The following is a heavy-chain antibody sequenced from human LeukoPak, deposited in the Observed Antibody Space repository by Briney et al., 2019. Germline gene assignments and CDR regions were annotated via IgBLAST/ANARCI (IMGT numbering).Heavy chain of an antibody. CDR3: ARVVVAATAFDY. CDR2: ISGSGGST. V-gene: IGHV3-23*01. Sequence: GGSLRLSCAASGFTFSSYAMSWVRQAPGKGLEWASAISGSGGSTYYADSVKGRFTISRDNSKNTLYLQMNSLRAEDTAVYYCARVVVAATAFDYWGQGTLVTVSS. CDR1: GFTFSSYA. D-gene: IGHD2-15*01. J-gene: IGHJ4*02.